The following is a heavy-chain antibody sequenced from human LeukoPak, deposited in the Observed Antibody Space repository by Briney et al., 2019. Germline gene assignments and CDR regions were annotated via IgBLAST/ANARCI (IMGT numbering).Heavy chain of an antibody. V-gene: IGHV1-69*13. CDR3: ARSQSIDPTYYFDY. Sequence: SVKVSCKASGGTFSSYAISWVRQAPGQGLEWMGGIIPIFGTANYAQKFQGRVTITADESTSTAYMELSSLRSDDTAVYYCARSQSIDPTYYFDYWGQGTLVTVSS. CDR2: IIPIFGTA. J-gene: IGHJ4*02. CDR1: GGTFSSYA. D-gene: IGHD2/OR15-2a*01.